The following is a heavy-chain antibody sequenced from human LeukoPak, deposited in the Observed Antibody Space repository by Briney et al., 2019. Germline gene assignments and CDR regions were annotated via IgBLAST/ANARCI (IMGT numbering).Heavy chain of an antibody. D-gene: IGHD3-10*01. CDR1: GGSINSY. CDR3: ARDSGTTGEVKFDP. Sequence: SETLSLTCTVSGGSINSYWSWMRQPAGKGLEWTGRISGSGSTTYNPSLKSRLSISIDTSKNQFSLKLMSVTAADTAVYYCARDSGTTGEVKFDPWGQGTLVTVSS. CDR2: ISGSGST. V-gene: IGHV4-4*07. J-gene: IGHJ5*02.